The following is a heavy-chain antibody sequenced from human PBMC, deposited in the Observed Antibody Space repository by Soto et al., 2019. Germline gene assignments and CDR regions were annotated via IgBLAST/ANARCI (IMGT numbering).Heavy chain of an antibody. Sequence: SETLSLTCTVSGGSISSSSYYWGWIRQPPGKGLEWIGSIYYSGSTYYNPSLKSRVTISVDTSKNQFSLKLSSVTAADTAVYYCASATVTTLSDYYGMDGWGQGTTVTVSS. CDR1: GGSISSSSYY. CDR3: ASATVTTLSDYYGMDG. V-gene: IGHV4-39*01. J-gene: IGHJ6*02. CDR2: IYYSGST. D-gene: IGHD4-17*01.